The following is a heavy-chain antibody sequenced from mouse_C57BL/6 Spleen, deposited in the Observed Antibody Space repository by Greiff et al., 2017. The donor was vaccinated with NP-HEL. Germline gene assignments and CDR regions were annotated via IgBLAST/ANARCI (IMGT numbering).Heavy chain of an antibody. J-gene: IGHJ3*01. CDR3: AIRGIYYGYSWFAD. CDR1: GYTFTDYN. V-gene: IGHV1-22*01. Sequence: EVQLQQSGPELVKPGASVKMSCKASGYTFTDYNMHWVKQSHGKSLEWIGYFNSNNGGPSYNQKFKGKATLTVNKSSSKAYMELRSLTSEDSAVYYCAIRGIYYGYSWFADWGQGTLVTVSA. CDR2: FNSNNGGP. D-gene: IGHD2-2*01.